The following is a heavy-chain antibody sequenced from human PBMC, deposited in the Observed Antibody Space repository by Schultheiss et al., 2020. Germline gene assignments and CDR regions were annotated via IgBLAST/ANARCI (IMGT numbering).Heavy chain of an antibody. CDR2: INHSGST. CDR1: GGSISSYY. Sequence: SATLSLTCTVSGGSISSYYWSWIRQPPGKGLEWIGEINHSGSTNYNPSLKSRVTISVDTSKNQFSLKLSSVTAADTAVYYCATDRYYYGMDVWGQGTMVTVAS. V-gene: IGHV4-34*01. CDR3: ATDRYYYGMDV. J-gene: IGHJ6*02.